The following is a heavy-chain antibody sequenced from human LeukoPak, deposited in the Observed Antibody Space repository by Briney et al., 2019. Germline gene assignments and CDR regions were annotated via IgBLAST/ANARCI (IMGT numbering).Heavy chain of an antibody. D-gene: IGHD3-22*01. Sequence: SETLSLTCAVYGGSFSGYYWSWIRQPPGKGLEWIGEINHSGSTNYNPSLKSRVTISVDTSKNQFSLKLSSVTAADTAVYYCARDVHYYDSSGSLSYWGQGALVSVSS. V-gene: IGHV4-34*01. CDR1: GGSFSGYY. CDR2: INHSGST. CDR3: ARDVHYYDSSGSLSY. J-gene: IGHJ4*02.